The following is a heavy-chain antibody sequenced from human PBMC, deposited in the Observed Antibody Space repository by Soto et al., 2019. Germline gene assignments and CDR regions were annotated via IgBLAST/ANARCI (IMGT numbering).Heavy chain of an antibody. CDR1: GYTFSSYY. J-gene: IGHJ5*02. CDR2: INPSGGST. V-gene: IGHV1-46*01. CDR3: ARDWRSSGPPANWFDP. Sequence: ASVKVSCKASGYTFSSYYMHWVRKAPGQGLEWMGKINPSGGSTSYAQKFQGRVTMTRDTSTSTVYMELSSLRSEDTAVYYCARDWRSSGPPANWFDPWGQGTLVTVSS. D-gene: IGHD6-19*01.